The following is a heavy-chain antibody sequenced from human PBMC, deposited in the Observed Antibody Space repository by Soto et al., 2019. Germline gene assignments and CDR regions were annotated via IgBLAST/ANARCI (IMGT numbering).Heavy chain of an antibody. Sequence: GXSVKVSFKASGYTFTSYGISLVRHTPGQGLEWMGWTTPHNGNTRYAQNFQGRVTMTTDTSTTTAYMELRSLRSEDTAVYHCARVDFWSGDIYYGMDVWGQGTTVTVSS. CDR3: ARVDFWSGDIYYGMDV. V-gene: IGHV1-18*01. J-gene: IGHJ6*02. D-gene: IGHD3-3*01. CDR1: GYTFTSYG. CDR2: TTPHNGNT.